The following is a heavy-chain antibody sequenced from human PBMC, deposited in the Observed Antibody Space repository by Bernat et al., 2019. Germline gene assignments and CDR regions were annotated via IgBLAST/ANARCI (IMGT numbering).Heavy chain of an antibody. V-gene: IGHV4-30-4*01. CDR2: ISYSGST. Sequence: QVQLQESGPGLVKPSGTLSLTCTVSGGSMSSGDYYWSWIRQPPGKGLEWIGYISYSGSTYYNPSLKSRVTISVDTSKNQFSLKLSSVTAADTAVYYCARAWKDCSGGSCYSAAAFDIWGQGTMVTVSS. D-gene: IGHD2-15*01. J-gene: IGHJ3*02. CDR1: GGSMSSGDYY. CDR3: ARAWKDCSGGSCYSAAAFDI.